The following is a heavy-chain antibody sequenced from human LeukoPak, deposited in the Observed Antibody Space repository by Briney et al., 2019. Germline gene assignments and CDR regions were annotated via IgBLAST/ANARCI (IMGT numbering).Heavy chain of an antibody. CDR1: GLNFSSYW. Sequence: PGGSLRLSCAASGLNFSSYWMSWVRQAPGKGLEWVANINQDGSEKYYVDSVKGRFTISGDNAKNSLYLQMNSLRAEDTAVYYCARKAYGLDVWGKGTTVTGSS. J-gene: IGHJ6*04. CDR3: ARKAYGLDV. V-gene: IGHV3-7*03. CDR2: INQDGSEK.